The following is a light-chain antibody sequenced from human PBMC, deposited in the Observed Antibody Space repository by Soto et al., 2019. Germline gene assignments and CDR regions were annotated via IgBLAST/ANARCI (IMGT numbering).Light chain of an antibody. Sequence: QSALTQPASVSGAPGQSIIISCTGTRSDVGGYDYVSWYQQHPGKAPKLMLYDVTNRPSGVSNRFSGPKSGNTASLTISGLQTEDEATYYCSSYTSSTSYVFGTGTKVTVL. CDR2: DVT. CDR3: SSYTSSTSYV. CDR1: RSDVGGYDY. J-gene: IGLJ1*01. V-gene: IGLV2-14*01.